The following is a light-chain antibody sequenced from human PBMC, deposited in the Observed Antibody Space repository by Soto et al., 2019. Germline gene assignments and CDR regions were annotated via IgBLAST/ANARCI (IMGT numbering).Light chain of an antibody. CDR2: EVS. J-gene: IGLJ1*01. Sequence: QSVLNQPPSASGSPGQSVTISCTGTGSDVGGYNYVSWYQQHPGKAPKLMIYEVSKRPSGVPDRFSGSKSGNTASLTVSGLQAEDEADYYCSSYADSNNVFGTGTKVTVL. CDR1: GSDVGGYNY. V-gene: IGLV2-8*01. CDR3: SSYADSNNV.